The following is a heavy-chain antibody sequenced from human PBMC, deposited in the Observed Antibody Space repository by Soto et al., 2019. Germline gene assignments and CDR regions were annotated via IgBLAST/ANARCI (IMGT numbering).Heavy chain of an antibody. CDR3: ARLGPVITYYYYGMDV. Sequence: GESLKISCXGSGYSFTNYWIGWVRQMPGKGLEWMGVIYPGDSDTRYNPSFQGQVTISADKSISTAYLQWSSLKASDTAMYYCARLGPVITYYYYGMDVWGQGTTVTV. J-gene: IGHJ6*02. V-gene: IGHV5-51*01. D-gene: IGHD3-16*01. CDR1: GYSFTNYW. CDR2: IYPGDSDT.